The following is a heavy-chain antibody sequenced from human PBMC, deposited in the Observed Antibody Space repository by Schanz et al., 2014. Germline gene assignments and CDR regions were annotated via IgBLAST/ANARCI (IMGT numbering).Heavy chain of an antibody. D-gene: IGHD1-26*01. CDR1: GGSFSGYY. V-gene: IGHV4-34*01. J-gene: IGHJ6*02. Sequence: QVQLQQWGAGLLKPSETLSLTCAVYGGSFSGYYWSWIRQPPGKGLEWIGEINHSGSTNYNPSLKGRVTVSVDTSKNQFSLKLTSVTAADTAVYYCAREVGDYGMDVWGQGATVTVSS. CDR2: INHSGST. CDR3: AREVGDYGMDV.